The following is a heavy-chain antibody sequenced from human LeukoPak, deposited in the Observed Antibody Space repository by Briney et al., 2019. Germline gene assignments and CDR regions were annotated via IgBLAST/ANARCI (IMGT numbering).Heavy chain of an antibody. CDR1: GGTFSSYA. CDR3: GREGGYNSQNDY. V-gene: IGHV1-69*05. CDR2: IIPIFGTA. Sequence: ASVKVSCKVSGGTFSSYAISWVRQAPGQGLEWMGRIIPIFGTANYAQKFQGRVTINTDEPTSTAYMELSRLRSEDTAVYYCGREGGYNSQNDYWGQGTLVTVSS. D-gene: IGHD5-24*01. J-gene: IGHJ4*02.